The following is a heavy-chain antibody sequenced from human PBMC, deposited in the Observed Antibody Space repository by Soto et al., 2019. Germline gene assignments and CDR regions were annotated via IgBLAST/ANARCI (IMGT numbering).Heavy chain of an antibody. Sequence: EVQLVESGGGLVQPGGSLRLSCAASGFTVSSNYMSWVRQAPGKGLEWVSVIYSGGTTYYADSVKGRFTISRDNSKNTLYLQMKSVRAEDTAVYYCARNADSNDYRGWFDPWGQGTLVTVSS. D-gene: IGHD3-22*01. CDR2: IYSGGTT. CDR1: GFTVSSNY. V-gene: IGHV3-66*01. CDR3: ARNADSNDYRGWFDP. J-gene: IGHJ5*02.